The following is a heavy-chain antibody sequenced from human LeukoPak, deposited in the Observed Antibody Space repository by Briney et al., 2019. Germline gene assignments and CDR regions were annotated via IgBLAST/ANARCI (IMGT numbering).Heavy chain of an antibody. CDR2: IIPIFGTT. Sequence: GASVKVSCKASGGTFSSYAISWVRQAPGQGLEWMGGIIPIFGTTNYAQKFQGRVTITADESTSTAYMELSSLRSEDTAVYYCARAEGSSWYRSWFDPWGQGTLVTVSS. D-gene: IGHD6-13*01. CDR1: GGTFSSYA. CDR3: ARAEGSSWYRSWFDP. J-gene: IGHJ5*02. V-gene: IGHV1-69*13.